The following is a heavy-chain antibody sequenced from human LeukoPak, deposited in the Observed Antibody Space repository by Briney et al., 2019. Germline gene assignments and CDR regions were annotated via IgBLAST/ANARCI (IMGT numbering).Heavy chain of an antibody. Sequence: MPGGSLRLSCAASGFTFTSYAMHWVRQAPGQRLEWMGWINAGNGNTKYSQKFQGRVTITRDTSASTAYMELSSLRSEDTAVYYCARGFDEYPAGDWFDPWGQGTLVTVSS. D-gene: IGHD3-9*01. CDR3: ARGFDEYPAGDWFDP. CDR2: INAGNGNT. J-gene: IGHJ5*02. CDR1: GFTFTSYA. V-gene: IGHV1-3*01.